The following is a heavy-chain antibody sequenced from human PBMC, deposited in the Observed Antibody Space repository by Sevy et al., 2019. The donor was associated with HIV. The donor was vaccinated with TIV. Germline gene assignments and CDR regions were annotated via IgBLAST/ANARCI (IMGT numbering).Heavy chain of an antibody. Sequence: GGSLRLSCLASGFTFNNYAMSWVRQAPGKGLEWVSLISGSGGNTYYADSVKGRCSISRDNSKNTLYLQVNSLRAEDTAVYYCAKDSNSGYRSYFDYWGQGTLVTVSS. D-gene: IGHD3-22*01. CDR1: GFTFNNYA. CDR3: AKDSNSGYRSYFDY. CDR2: ISGSGGNT. J-gene: IGHJ4*02. V-gene: IGHV3-23*01.